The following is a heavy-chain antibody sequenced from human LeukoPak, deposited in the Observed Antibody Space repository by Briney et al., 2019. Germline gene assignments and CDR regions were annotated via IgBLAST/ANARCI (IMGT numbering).Heavy chain of an antibody. D-gene: IGHD1-26*01. J-gene: IGHJ3*02. CDR2: IYYSGST. CDR1: GGSISSYY. CDR3: ARIEWELGHDAFDI. Sequence: SETLSLTCTVSGGSISSYYWSWIRQPPGKGLEWIGYIYYSGSTNYNPSLKSRVTISVDTSKNQFSLKLSSVTAADTAVYYCARIEWELGHDAFDIWGQGTMVTVSS. V-gene: IGHV4-59*01.